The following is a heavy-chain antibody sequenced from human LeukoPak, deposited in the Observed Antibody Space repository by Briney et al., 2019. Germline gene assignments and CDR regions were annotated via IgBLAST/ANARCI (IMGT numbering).Heavy chain of an antibody. CDR2: IYYSGST. CDR1: GGSISSSSYY. V-gene: IGHV4-39*06. CDR3: ARAYAKNWFDP. D-gene: IGHD4-17*01. Sequence: SETLSLTCTVSGGSISSSSYYWGWIRRPPGKGLEWIGSIYYSGSTYYNPSLKSRVTISVDTSKNQFTLKLSSVTAAETAVYYCARAYAKNWFDPWGQGTLVTVSS. J-gene: IGHJ5*02.